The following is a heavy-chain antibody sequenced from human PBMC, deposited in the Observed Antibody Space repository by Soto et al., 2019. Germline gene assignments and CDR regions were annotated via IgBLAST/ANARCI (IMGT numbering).Heavy chain of an antibody. Sequence: SETLSLTCSVPGGSISSYYWTWIRQPPGRGLEYIGYISYSGNTYYNPSLRGRVTISLDTSKNQFSLQLSSVTAADMAVYYCARENYASSGAPFLDYWGQGTLVTVSS. CDR1: GGSISSYY. J-gene: IGHJ4*02. D-gene: IGHD3-22*01. V-gene: IGHV4-59*01. CDR3: ARENYASSGAPFLDY. CDR2: ISYSGNT.